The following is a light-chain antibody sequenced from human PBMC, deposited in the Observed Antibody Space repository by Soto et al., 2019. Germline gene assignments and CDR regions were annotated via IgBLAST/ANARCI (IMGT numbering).Light chain of an antibody. V-gene: IGKV4-1*01. Sequence: DIVMTQSPESLAVSLGERATINCKSSQSVLYSSKNKNFLAWYQQKPGQPPKLLIYWASTRESGVPDRFSGSGSGTDFTLTISSLQAEDVAVYYCQQYHSTPLTFGGGTKVEIK. CDR1: QSVLYSSKNKNF. J-gene: IGKJ4*01. CDR3: QQYHSTPLT. CDR2: WAS.